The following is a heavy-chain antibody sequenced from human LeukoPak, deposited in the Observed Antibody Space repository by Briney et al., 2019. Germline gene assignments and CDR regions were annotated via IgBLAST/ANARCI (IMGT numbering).Heavy chain of an antibody. J-gene: IGHJ4*02. CDR2: IYNSGST. D-gene: IGHD3/OR15-3a*01. V-gene: IGHV4-59*01. Sequence: SETLSLTCTVSGGSISRNYWSWIRQPPGKGLEWIGYIYNSGSTNYNPSLKSQVTISVDTSKNQFSLKLSSVTAADTAVYYCARAGRFFDGNVDYWGQGTLVTVSS. CDR3: ARAGRFFDGNVDY. CDR1: GGSISRNY.